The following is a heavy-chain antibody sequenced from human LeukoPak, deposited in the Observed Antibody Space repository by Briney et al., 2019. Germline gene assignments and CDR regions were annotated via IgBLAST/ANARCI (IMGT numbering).Heavy chain of an antibody. Sequence: PSETLSLTCTVSGGSIRSHYWSWIRQPPGKGLEWIGYIYTTGSPDYNPSVKSRVTISVGTSKNQLSLNLSSVTAADTAVYYCARRGTIFGPESLWGRGTLVTVSS. D-gene: IGHD3-3*01. J-gene: IGHJ2*01. CDR3: ARRGTIFGPESL. CDR1: GGSIRSHY. V-gene: IGHV4-4*09. CDR2: IYTTGSP.